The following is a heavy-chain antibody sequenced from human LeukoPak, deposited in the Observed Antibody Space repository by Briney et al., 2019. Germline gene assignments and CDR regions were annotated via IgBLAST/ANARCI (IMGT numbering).Heavy chain of an antibody. CDR1: GYTFTGYY. J-gene: IGHJ4*02. CDR2: INPNNGGT. Sequence: GASVKVSCKASGYTFTGYYMHWVRQAPGQGLEWLGWINPNNGGTNYAQKFQGRVTMTRDTSISTAYMELSRLRSDDTAVYYCARQKYQLLYFDYWGQGTLVTVSS. V-gene: IGHV1-2*02. D-gene: IGHD2-2*02. CDR3: ARQKYQLLYFDY.